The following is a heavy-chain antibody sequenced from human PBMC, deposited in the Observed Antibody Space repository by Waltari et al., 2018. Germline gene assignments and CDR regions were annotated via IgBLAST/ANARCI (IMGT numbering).Heavy chain of an antibody. V-gene: IGHV4-34*01. Sequence: QVQLQQWGAGLLKPSETLSLTCAVYGGSFSGYYWSWIRPPPGKGLEWIGEINHSGSTNYNPSLKSRVTISVDTSKNQFSLKLSSVTAADTAVYYCARPGYCSSTSCYADYGMDVWGQGTTVTVSS. CDR2: INHSGST. D-gene: IGHD2-2*01. CDR1: GGSFSGYY. J-gene: IGHJ6*02. CDR3: ARPGYCSSTSCYADYGMDV.